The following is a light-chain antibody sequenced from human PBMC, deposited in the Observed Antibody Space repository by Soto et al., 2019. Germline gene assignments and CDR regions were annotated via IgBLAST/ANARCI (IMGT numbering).Light chain of an antibody. Sequence: QSALTQPRSVSGSPGQSVTISCTGTSSDVGGYNYVSWYQQYPGKAPKLMIYDVTKRPSGVPDRFSGSKSGNTASLTISGLQAEDEADYSCCSYAGIYTVFGGGTKLTVL. V-gene: IGLV2-11*01. CDR3: CSYAGIYTV. CDR1: SSDVGGYNY. J-gene: IGLJ2*01. CDR2: DVT.